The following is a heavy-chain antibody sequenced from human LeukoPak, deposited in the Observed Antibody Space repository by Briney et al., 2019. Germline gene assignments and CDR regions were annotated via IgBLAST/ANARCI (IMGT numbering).Heavy chain of an antibody. CDR2: ISGGGGST. V-gene: IGHV3-23*01. CDR1: GFIFTSYS. D-gene: IGHD1-26*01. CDR3: AKGGKWDVTPFDY. Sequence: GGSLRLSCAASGFIFTSYSMNWVRQAPGKGLEWVSTISGGGGSTYYADSVKGRFTISRDNSKNTLYLQVNSLRAEDTAVYYCAKGGKWDVTPFDYWGQGTLVTVSS. J-gene: IGHJ4*02.